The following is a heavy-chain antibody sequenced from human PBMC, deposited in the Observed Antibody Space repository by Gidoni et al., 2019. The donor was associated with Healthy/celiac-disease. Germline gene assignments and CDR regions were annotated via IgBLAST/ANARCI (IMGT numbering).Heavy chain of an antibody. Sequence: QVQLQESGPGLVKPSETLSLTCTVSGGSISSYYWSWIRQPPGKGLEWIGYIYYSGSTNYNPSLKSRVTISVDTSKNQFSLKLSSVTAADTAVYYCARRGRYFDWEDWYFDLWGRGTLVTVSS. J-gene: IGHJ2*01. CDR1: GGSISSYY. V-gene: IGHV4-59*08. D-gene: IGHD3-9*01. CDR2: IYYSGST. CDR3: ARRGRYFDWEDWYFDL.